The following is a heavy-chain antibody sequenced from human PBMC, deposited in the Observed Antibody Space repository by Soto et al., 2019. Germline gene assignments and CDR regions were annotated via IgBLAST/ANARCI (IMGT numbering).Heavy chain of an antibody. D-gene: IGHD3-22*01. Sequence: EEQLVESGGGLVQPGGSLRLSCVASGFILSGYDMHWVRQATGEGLEWVSAIGTAGDPYYSGSVKGRFTISRGNAENSGYLQMISLRAGDTAVYYCARAGYDSSGYYFYAMDVWGPGTTVTVSS. CDR1: GFILSGYD. V-gene: IGHV3-13*05. J-gene: IGHJ6*02. CDR3: ARAGYDSSGYYFYAMDV. CDR2: IGTAGDP.